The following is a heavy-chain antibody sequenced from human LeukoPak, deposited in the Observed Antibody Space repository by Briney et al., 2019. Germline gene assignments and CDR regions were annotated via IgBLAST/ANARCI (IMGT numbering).Heavy chain of an antibody. Sequence: GGSLRLSCAASGFTFSSYSMHWVRQAPGRGLQWVSDISSSGTTIYYADSVKGRFTISRDNAKNSLYLQMNSLRAEDTAVYYCARKYCSTTSCLFDNWGQGTLVTVSS. V-gene: IGHV3-48*03. J-gene: IGHJ5*02. CDR1: GFTFSSYS. CDR3: ARKYCSTTSCLFDN. D-gene: IGHD2-2*01. CDR2: ISSSGTTI.